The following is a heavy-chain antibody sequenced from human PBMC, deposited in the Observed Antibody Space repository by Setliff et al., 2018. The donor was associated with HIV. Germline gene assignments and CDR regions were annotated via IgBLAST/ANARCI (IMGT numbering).Heavy chain of an antibody. V-gene: IGHV4-34*01. CDR2: INHSGNT. Sequence: SETLSLTCAFNGGSFSGYYWMWIRQSPGEGLGWIGEINHSGNTNYNPSLKSRVTMSGDTSKNQFSLNLTSVTAADTAVYFCARGLGRGLGTYYNPPGYWGPGTLVTVSS. D-gene: IGHD3-10*01. CDR3: ARGLGRGLGTYYNPPGY. J-gene: IGHJ4*02. CDR1: GGSFSGYY.